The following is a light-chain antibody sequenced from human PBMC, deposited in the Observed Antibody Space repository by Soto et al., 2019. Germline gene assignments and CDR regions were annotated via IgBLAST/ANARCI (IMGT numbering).Light chain of an antibody. CDR2: GND. CDR1: SSNFGAGYD. J-gene: IGLJ2*01. CDR3: QSYDSSLSGHVV. Sequence: QSVLTQPPSVSRAPGQRVTISCTGSSSNFGAGYDVHWYQQVPGSAPKLVIYGNDFRPSGVPARFSGSRSGTSASLAITGLQAEDEGDYYCQSYDSSLSGHVVFGGGTKLTVL. V-gene: IGLV1-40*01.